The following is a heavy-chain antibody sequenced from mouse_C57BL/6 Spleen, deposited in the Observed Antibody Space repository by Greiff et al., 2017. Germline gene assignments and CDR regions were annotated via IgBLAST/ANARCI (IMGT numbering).Heavy chain of an antibody. CDR1: GYTFTTYP. Sequence: QVQLKESGAELVKPGASVKMSCKASGYTFTTYPIEWMKQNHGKSLEWIGNFHPYNDDTKYNEKFKGKATLTVEKSSSTVYLELSRLTSDDSAVYYCARGGYYGSYFDYWGQGTTLTVSS. CDR3: ARGGYYGSYFDY. CDR2: FHPYNDDT. V-gene: IGHV1-47*01. D-gene: IGHD1-1*01. J-gene: IGHJ2*01.